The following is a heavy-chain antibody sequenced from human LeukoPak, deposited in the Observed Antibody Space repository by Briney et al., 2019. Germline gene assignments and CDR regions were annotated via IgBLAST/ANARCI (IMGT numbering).Heavy chain of an antibody. CDR2: IIPIFGTA. V-gene: IGHV1-69*05. D-gene: IGHD6-13*01. CDR3: ARDKGIAAAGRRFYFDY. Sequence: SVKVSCKASGGTFSSYAISWVRQAPGQGLEWMGRIIPIFGTANYAQKFQGRGTITTDDSTSTAYMELRSLRSEDTAVYYCARDKGIAAAGRRFYFDYWGQGTLVTVSS. J-gene: IGHJ4*02. CDR1: GGTFSSYA.